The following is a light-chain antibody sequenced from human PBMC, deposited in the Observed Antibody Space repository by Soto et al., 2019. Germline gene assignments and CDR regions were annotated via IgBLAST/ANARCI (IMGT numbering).Light chain of an antibody. Sequence: DIQMTQSPSTLSASVGDRVTITCRASQSISSWLAWYQQKPGKAPKLLIYDASSLESGVPSTFSGSGSGTEFTLTISSLQPDDFATYYCQQYNSYPLTFGQGTKVDIK. CDR1: QSISSW. V-gene: IGKV1-5*01. CDR3: QQYNSYPLT. CDR2: DAS. J-gene: IGKJ1*01.